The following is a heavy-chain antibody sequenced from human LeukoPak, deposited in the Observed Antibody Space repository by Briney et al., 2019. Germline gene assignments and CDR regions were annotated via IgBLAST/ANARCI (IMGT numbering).Heavy chain of an antibody. J-gene: IGHJ4*02. CDR3: AKVASSSWYGGPFDY. V-gene: IGHV3-9*03. CDR1: GFSFDDYD. CDR2: ISWNSSSI. Sequence: GGSLRLSCAASGFSFDDYDMHWVRQAPGKGLEWIAGISWNSSSIGYADSVKGRFTISRDNAKNSLYLQMNSLRAEDMALYYCAKVASSSWYGGPFDYWGQGTLVTVSA. D-gene: IGHD6-13*01.